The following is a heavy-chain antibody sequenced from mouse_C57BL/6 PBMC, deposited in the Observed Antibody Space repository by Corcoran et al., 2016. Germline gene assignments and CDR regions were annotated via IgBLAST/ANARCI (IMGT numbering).Heavy chain of an antibody. Sequence: QVQLQQSGAELARPGASVKLSCKASGYTFTSYGISWVKQRTGQGLEWIGEIYPRRGNTYYNEKFKGKATLTADKSSSTAYMELRSLTSEDSAVYFCASDGSRFAYWGQGTLVTVSA. V-gene: IGHV1-81*01. J-gene: IGHJ3*01. CDR3: ASDGSRFAY. CDR1: GYTFTSYG. CDR2: IYPRRGNT. D-gene: IGHD2-3*01.